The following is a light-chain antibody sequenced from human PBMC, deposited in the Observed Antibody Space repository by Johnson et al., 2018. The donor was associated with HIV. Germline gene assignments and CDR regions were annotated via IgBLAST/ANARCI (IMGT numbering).Light chain of an antibody. CDR1: SSNIGNHY. Sequence: QSVLTQPPSVSAAPGQKVTISCSGTSSNIGNHYVSWYQLLPGTAPKLLIYKNNKRPSGIPDRFSGSKSGTSATLGITGLQTGDEADYYCGTWDSSLSVYVFGTGTKVTVL. CDR2: KNN. J-gene: IGLJ1*01. CDR3: GTWDSSLSVYV. V-gene: IGLV1-51*02.